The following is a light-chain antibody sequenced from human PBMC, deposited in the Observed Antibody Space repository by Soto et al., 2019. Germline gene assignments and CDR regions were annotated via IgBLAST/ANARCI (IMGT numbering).Light chain of an antibody. Sequence: EIVLTQSPGTLSLSPGERAALSCRASQSVSSSYLAWYQQKPGQAPRLLIYAASIRATAIPDRFSGSGSGTDFTLTISRLELVDFAVYFCQQYGSSPLTFGGGTKVEIK. V-gene: IGKV3-20*01. CDR1: QSVSSSY. J-gene: IGKJ4*01. CDR2: AAS. CDR3: QQYGSSPLT.